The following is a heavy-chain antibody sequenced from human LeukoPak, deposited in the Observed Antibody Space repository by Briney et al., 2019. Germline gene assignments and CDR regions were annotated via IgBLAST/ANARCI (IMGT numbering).Heavy chain of an antibody. V-gene: IGHV4-59*01. CDR2: SGST. CDR3: ARTHGDYVLDY. Sequence: SETLSLTCTVSGGSISSYYWSWIRQPPGKGLEWIGYSGSTNYNPSLKSRVTISVDTPKNQFSLKLSSVTAADTAVYYCARTHGDYVLDYWGQGPLVTVSS. D-gene: IGHD4-17*01. CDR1: GGSISSYY. J-gene: IGHJ4*02.